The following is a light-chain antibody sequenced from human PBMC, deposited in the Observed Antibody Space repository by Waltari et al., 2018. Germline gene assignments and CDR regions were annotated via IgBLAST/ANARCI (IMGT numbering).Light chain of an antibody. Sequence: DIVMTQSPDSLAVSLGERATINCKPSQSVLYSSNNKNYLAWYQQKPGQPPKLLIDWAATRESGVPDRFSGSGSGTDFPLTISSLQAEDVAVYYCQQYYSTPQTFGQGTKVEIK. CDR3: QQYYSTPQT. CDR1: QSVLYSSNNKNY. V-gene: IGKV4-1*01. CDR2: WAA. J-gene: IGKJ1*01.